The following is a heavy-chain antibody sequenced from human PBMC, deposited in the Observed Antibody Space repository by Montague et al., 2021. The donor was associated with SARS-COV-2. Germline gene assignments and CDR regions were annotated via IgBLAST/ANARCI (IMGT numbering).Heavy chain of an antibody. V-gene: IGHV4-4*02. CDR3: AREPYYYDSSGLNYYYYGMDV. J-gene: IGHJ6*02. Sequence: SETLSLTCAVSGGSISSSNWWSWVRQPPGEGLEWIGEIYHSGSTNCNPSLKSRVTISVDKSKNQFSLKLSSVTAADTAVYYCAREPYYYDSSGLNYYYYGMDVWGQGTTVTVSS. CDR1: GGSISSSNW. D-gene: IGHD3-22*01. CDR2: IYHSGST.